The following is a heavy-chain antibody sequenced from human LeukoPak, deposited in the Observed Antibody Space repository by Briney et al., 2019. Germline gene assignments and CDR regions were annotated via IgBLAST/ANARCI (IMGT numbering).Heavy chain of an antibody. J-gene: IGHJ3*02. CDR3: ARDGVGAPAFDI. D-gene: IGHD1-26*01. CDR1: GYSISSGYY. Sequence: SETLSLTCTVSGYSISSGYYWGWIRQPPGKGLEWIGSIYHSGSTYYNPSLKSRVTISVDTSKNQFSLKLSSVTAADTAVYYCARDGVGAPAFDIWGQGTMVTVSS. V-gene: IGHV4-38-2*02. CDR2: IYHSGST.